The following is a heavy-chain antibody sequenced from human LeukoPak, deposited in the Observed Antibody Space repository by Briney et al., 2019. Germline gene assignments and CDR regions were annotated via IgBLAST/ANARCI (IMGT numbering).Heavy chain of an antibody. CDR3: ARDQTGITVAATGWFDP. D-gene: IGHD6-19*01. CDR2: ISNSGTTR. Sequence: GGSLRLSCAASGFTFSDYYMSWLRQAPGRGLEGVSYISNSGTTRYYADSVKGRFTISRDNAENSLYLQMNSLRAEDTAVYSCARDQTGITVAATGWFDPWGQGTLVNVSS. V-gene: IGHV3-11*04. CDR1: GFTFSDYY. J-gene: IGHJ5*02.